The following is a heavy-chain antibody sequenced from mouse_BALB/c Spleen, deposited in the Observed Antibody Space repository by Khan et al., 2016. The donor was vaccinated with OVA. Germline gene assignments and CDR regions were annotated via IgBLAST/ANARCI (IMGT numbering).Heavy chain of an antibody. CDR3: ARLAYYYNSEGFAY. V-gene: IGHV5-6*01. D-gene: IGHD1-1*01. CDR2: ISSGGHYT. Sequence: EVELVESGGDLVKPGGSLKLSCAASGFTFSTYGMSWVRQTPDMRLEWVATISSGGHYTYHPDSVKGRFTISRDNTKNTLYLQMSSLKSEDTAIYYCARLAYYYNSEGFAYWGQGTLVTVSA. CDR1: GFTFSTYG. J-gene: IGHJ3*01.